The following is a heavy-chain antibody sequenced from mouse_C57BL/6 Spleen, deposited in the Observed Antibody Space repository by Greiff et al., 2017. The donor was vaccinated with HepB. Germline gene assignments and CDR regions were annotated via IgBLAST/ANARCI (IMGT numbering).Heavy chain of an antibody. CDR3: AREVLRLLDCAY. J-gene: IGHJ3*01. V-gene: IGHV1-26*01. D-gene: IGHD3-2*02. CDR1: GYTFTDYY. CDR2: INPNNGGT. Sequence: EVQLQQSGPELVKPGASVKISCKASGYTFTDYYMNWVKQSHGKSLEWIGDINPNNGGTSYNQKFKGKATLTVDKSSSTAYMELRSLTSEDSAVYYGAREVLRLLDCAYWGQGTLVTVSA.